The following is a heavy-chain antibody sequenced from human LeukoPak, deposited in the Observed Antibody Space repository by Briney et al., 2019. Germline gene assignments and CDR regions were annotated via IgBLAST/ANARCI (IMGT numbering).Heavy chain of an antibody. Sequence: SETLSLTCAVSGYSISSGYYWGWIRQPPGKGLEWSGSIYHSGSTYYNPSLKSRVTISVDTSKNQFSLKLSSVTAADTAVYYCAKTLLGYCSSTSCPTHYFDYWGQGTLVTVSS. CDR3: AKTLLGYCSSTSCPTHYFDY. CDR1: GYSISSGYY. D-gene: IGHD2-2*01. CDR2: IYHSGST. V-gene: IGHV4-38-2*01. J-gene: IGHJ4*02.